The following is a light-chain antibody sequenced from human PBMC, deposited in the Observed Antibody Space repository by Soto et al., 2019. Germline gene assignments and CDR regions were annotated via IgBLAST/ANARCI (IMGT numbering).Light chain of an antibody. V-gene: IGLV2-8*01. CDR3: SSYAGSNNFKV. Sequence: QSALTQPPSASGSPGQSVTISCTGTSSDVGGYNYVSWYQQHPGKAPKLMIYEVSKRPSGVPDRFSGSKSGNTAPLTVSGLHAEDEADYYCSSYAGSNNFKVFGGGSKLTVL. J-gene: IGLJ2*01. CDR1: SSDVGGYNY. CDR2: EVS.